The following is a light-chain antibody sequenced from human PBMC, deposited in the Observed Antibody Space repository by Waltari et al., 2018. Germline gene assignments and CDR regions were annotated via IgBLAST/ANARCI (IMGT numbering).Light chain of an antibody. J-gene: IGKJ4*01. Sequence: EIVLTQSPGTLSLSPGERATLSCRASQSVDNNYLAWYQQKPGQAPRLLIYGASNRAIGIPDRFSGNGSGTDFTLTIIRLEPEDFAVYYCQHYVRFFPLTFGGGTKVEIK. CDR3: QHYVRFFPLT. CDR1: QSVDNNY. CDR2: GAS. V-gene: IGKV3-20*01.